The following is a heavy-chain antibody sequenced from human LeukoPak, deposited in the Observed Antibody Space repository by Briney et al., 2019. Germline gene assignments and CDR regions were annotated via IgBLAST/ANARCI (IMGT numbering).Heavy chain of an antibody. J-gene: IGHJ4*02. D-gene: IGHD2-15*01. CDR3: ARGPIRLGYCSGGSCYLFDY. Sequence: SETLSLTCAVYGGSFSGYYWSWIRQPPGKGLEWIGEINHSGSTNYNPSLKSRVTISVDTSKNQFSLKLSSVTAADTAVYYCARGPIRLGYCSGGSCYLFDYWGQGTLVTVPS. CDR2: INHSGST. V-gene: IGHV4-34*01. CDR1: GGSFSGYY.